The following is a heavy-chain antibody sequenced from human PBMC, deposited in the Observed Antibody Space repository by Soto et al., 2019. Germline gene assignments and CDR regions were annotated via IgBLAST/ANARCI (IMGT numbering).Heavy chain of an antibody. J-gene: IGHJ4*02. Sequence: GSLRLSCAASGFTFSSYSMNWVRQAPGKGLEWVSSISSSSSYIYYADSVKGRFTISRDNAKNSLYPQMNSLRAEDTAVYYCARESDGYNPDFDYWGQGTLVTVSS. D-gene: IGHD5-12*01. CDR1: GFTFSSYS. V-gene: IGHV3-21*01. CDR3: ARESDGYNPDFDY. CDR2: ISSSSSYI.